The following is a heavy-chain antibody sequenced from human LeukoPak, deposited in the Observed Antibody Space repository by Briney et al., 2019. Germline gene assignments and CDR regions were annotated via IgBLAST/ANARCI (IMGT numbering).Heavy chain of an antibody. CDR3: VRCRLRRYFYMDL. J-gene: IGHJ6*03. D-gene: IGHD2-15*01. Sequence: ASVKVSCKASGYTFSRYDINWVRQATGQELEWMGWTNTNSGNTGYTQKFQGRVTLNRKTPINKDYIELSNTRYEDTAVYYCVRCRLRRYFYMDLWPKETRVSVS. CDR2: TNTNSGNT. V-gene: IGHV1-8*03. CDR1: GYTFSRYD.